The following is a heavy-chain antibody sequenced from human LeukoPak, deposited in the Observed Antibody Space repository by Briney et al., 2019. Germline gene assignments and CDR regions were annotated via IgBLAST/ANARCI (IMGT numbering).Heavy chain of an antibody. D-gene: IGHD3-10*01. J-gene: IGHJ6*02. CDR1: GFTFSDYY. CDR2: ISSSSSYT. V-gene: IGHV3-11*05. CDR3: ARDRAQYYYGSGSYRPYYYYGMDV. Sequence: GGSLRPSCAASGFTFSDYYMSWIRQAPGKGLEWVSYISSSSSYTNYADSVKGRFTISRDNAKNSLYLQMNSLRAEDTAVYYCARDRAQYYYGSGSYRPYYYYGMDVWGQGTTVTVSS.